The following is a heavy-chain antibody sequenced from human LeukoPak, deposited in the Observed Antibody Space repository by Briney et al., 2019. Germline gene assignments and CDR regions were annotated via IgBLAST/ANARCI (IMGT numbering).Heavy chain of an antibody. D-gene: IGHD3-16*02. V-gene: IGHV4-59*08. Sequence: SETLSLTCTVSGGSISSYYWSWIRQPPGKGLEWIGYIYYSGSTNYNPSLKSRVTISVDTSKNQFSLKLSSVTAADTAVYYCARVAYYDYVWGSYRSNGSYYFDYWGQGTLVTVSS. J-gene: IGHJ4*02. CDR2: IYYSGST. CDR1: GGSISSYY. CDR3: ARVAYYDYVWGSYRSNGSYYFDY.